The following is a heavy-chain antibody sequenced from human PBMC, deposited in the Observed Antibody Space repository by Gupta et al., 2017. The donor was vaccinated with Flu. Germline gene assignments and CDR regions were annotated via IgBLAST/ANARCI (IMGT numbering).Heavy chain of an antibody. CDR2: IRPGDSDP. J-gene: IGHJ3*01. CDR1: GYSFTTDY. CDR3: TRPYGDTSAFDV. D-gene: IGHD4-17*01. V-gene: IGHV5-51*03. Sequence: VQLEQSGAEVKKAGESLKISCKGSGYSFTTDYIAWVRQMPGKGLEWMGIIRPGDSDPRYSPSFQGQVTISADKSVSTAYLQWSSLKTSDTAIYYCTRPYGDTSAFDVWGQGTMVSVSS.